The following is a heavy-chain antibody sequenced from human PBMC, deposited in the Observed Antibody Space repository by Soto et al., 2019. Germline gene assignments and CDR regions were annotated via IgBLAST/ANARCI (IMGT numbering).Heavy chain of an antibody. D-gene: IGHD1-26*01. J-gene: IGHJ4*02. Sequence: GGSLRLSCAASGFTFSSYAMHGVRQAPGKGLEWVAVISYDGSNKYYADSVKGRFTISRDNSKNTLYLQMNSLRAEDTAVYYCARDSTRGSYDYWGQGTLVTVSS. CDR3: ARDSTRGSYDY. V-gene: IGHV3-30-3*01. CDR1: GFTFSSYA. CDR2: ISYDGSNK.